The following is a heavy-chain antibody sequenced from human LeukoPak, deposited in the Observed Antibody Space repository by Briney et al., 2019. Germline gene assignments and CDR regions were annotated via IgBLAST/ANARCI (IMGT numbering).Heavy chain of an antibody. CDR3: ARQLRYFNWFDP. Sequence: GESLKISCKGSGYSFTSYWIGWVRQMPGKGLGWMGINYPGDSDTRYSPSFQGQVTIPADKSISTAYLQWSSLKASDTAMYYCARQLRYFNWFDPWGEGTLVTVSS. V-gene: IGHV5-51*01. CDR2: NYPGDSDT. J-gene: IGHJ5*02. D-gene: IGHD3-9*01. CDR1: GYSFTSYW.